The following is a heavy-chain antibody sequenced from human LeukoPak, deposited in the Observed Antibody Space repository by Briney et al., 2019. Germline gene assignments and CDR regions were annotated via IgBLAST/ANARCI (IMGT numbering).Heavy chain of an antibody. V-gene: IGHV3-7*01. D-gene: IGHD3-3*01. CDR1: GFTFSSYA. Sequence: GRSLRLSCAASGFTFSSYAMHWVRQAPGKGLEWVANIKQDGTEKFYVDSVKGRFTISRDNAKNSLYLQIDSLRAEDTAVYYCAREFDFWSGYYIDHWGQGTRVTVSS. J-gene: IGHJ4*02. CDR2: IKQDGTEK. CDR3: AREFDFWSGYYIDH.